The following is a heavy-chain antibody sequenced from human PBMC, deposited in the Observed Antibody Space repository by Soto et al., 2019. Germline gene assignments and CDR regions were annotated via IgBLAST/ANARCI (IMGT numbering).Heavy chain of an antibody. J-gene: IGHJ5*02. CDR2: ISYDGSNK. Sequence: GGSLRLSCAASGFSFSSYDMHWIRQAPGKGLEWVAVISYDGSNKYYADSVKGRFTISRDNSKNTLYLQMNSLRAEDTAVYYCARAYYDSSFPGPWFDPWGQGTLVTVSS. CDR3: ARAYYDSSFPGPWFDP. CDR1: GFSFSSYD. V-gene: IGHV3-30-3*01. D-gene: IGHD3-22*01.